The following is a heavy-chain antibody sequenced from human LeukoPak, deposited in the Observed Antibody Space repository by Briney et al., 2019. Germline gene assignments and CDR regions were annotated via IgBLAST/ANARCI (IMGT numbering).Heavy chain of an antibody. D-gene: IGHD5-12*01. Sequence: GGSLRLSCAASGFTFSSYSMNWVRQAPGKGLEWVSSISSSSSYIYYADSVKGRFTISRDNAKNSLYLQMNSLRAEDTAVYYCAKDAEGYSGYDHFYYYYGMDVWGQGTTVTVSS. CDR1: GFTFSSYS. V-gene: IGHV3-21*01. CDR3: AKDAEGYSGYDHFYYYYGMDV. J-gene: IGHJ6*02. CDR2: ISSSSSYI.